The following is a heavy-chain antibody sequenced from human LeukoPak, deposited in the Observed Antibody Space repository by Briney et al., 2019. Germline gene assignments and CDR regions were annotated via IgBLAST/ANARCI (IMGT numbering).Heavy chain of an antibody. D-gene: IGHD7-27*01. V-gene: IGHV3-30*02. CDR1: GFTFSSYG. CDR3: ARDGLTILGY. J-gene: IGHJ4*02. Sequence: GGSLRLSCIASGFTFSSYGMHWVRQAPGKGLEWVAIIRYDGINRYYADSVKGRFTISRDNAKNSLYLQMNSLRAEDTAVYYCARDGLTILGYWGQGTLVTVSS. CDR2: IRYDGINR.